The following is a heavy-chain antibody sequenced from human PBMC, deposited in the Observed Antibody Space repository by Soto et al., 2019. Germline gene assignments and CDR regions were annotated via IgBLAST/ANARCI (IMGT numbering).Heavy chain of an antibody. CDR2: ISAYNGNT. CDR1: GYTFTSYG. CDR3: ARHVAYDYVWGAHGRAGMDV. Sequence: QVQLVQSGAEVKKPGASVKVSCKASGYTFTSYGISWVRQAPGQGLEWMGWISAYNGNTNYAQKLQGRVTMTTDTSTSTANMEMRSLRSDDTAVYYCARHVAYDYVWGAHGRAGMDVWGQGATVTVSS. D-gene: IGHD3-16*01. J-gene: IGHJ6*02. V-gene: IGHV1-18*01.